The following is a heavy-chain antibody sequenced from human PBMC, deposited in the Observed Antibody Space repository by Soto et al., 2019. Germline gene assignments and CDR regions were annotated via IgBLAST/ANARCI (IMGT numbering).Heavy chain of an antibody. Sequence: GEALKISCKGSGYSFTRYWIGWVRQMPGKGLEWMGIIYPGDSDTRYSPSFQGQVTISADKSISTAYLQWSSLKASDTAMYYCATPFGESPHSFDYWGQGTLVTVSS. CDR1: GYSFTRYW. CDR2: IYPGDSDT. J-gene: IGHJ4*02. CDR3: ATPFGESPHSFDY. D-gene: IGHD3-10*01. V-gene: IGHV5-51*01.